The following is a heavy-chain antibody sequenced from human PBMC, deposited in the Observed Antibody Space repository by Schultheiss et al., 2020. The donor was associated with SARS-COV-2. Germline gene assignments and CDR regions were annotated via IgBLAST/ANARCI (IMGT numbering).Heavy chain of an antibody. CDR2: ISSDGSST. Sequence: GGSLRLSCAASGFTFSSYDMHWVHQATGKGLEWVSRISSDGSSTSYADSVRGRFTISRDNGENTLSLQMNSLRAEDTAVYYCARGATTTAVAEILDYWGQGNLVTVSS. J-gene: IGHJ4*02. CDR1: GFTFSSYD. V-gene: IGHV3-74*01. D-gene: IGHD6-19*01. CDR3: ARGATTTAVAEILDY.